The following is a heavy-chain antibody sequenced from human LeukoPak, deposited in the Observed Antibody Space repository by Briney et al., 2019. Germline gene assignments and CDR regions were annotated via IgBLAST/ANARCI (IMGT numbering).Heavy chain of an antibody. CDR3: ARSNQADDY. D-gene: IGHD1-14*01. CDR2: INPGGSSI. J-gene: IGHJ4*02. CDR1: GFTFSSYW. Sequence: GGSLRLSCAASGFTFSSYWMHWVRQVPGEGLVWVARINPGGSSITYADSVKGRFTISRVNAKNTLYLQMDSLRAEDTGVYYCARSNQADDYWGQGTLVTVSS. V-gene: IGHV3-74*01.